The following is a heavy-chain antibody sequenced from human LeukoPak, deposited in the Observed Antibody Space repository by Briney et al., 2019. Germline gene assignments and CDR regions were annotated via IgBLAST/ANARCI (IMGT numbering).Heavy chain of an antibody. CDR3: ARSYYGSGTSYGMDV. Sequence: GGSLRLSCAVSGFTFSRHWMGWVRQAPGKGLEWLANIKQDGSEKYYVDSVEGRFTISRDNAKNSLYLQMNSLRAEDTAVYYCARSYYGSGTSYGMDVWGQGTTVTVSS. CDR2: IKQDGSEK. J-gene: IGHJ6*02. D-gene: IGHD3-10*01. V-gene: IGHV3-7*01. CDR1: GFTFSRHW.